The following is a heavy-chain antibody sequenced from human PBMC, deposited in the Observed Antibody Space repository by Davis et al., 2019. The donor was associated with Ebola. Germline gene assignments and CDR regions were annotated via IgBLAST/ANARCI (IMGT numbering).Heavy chain of an antibody. CDR2: ISAYNGNT. CDR3: ARDGYCSGGSCYLSQNKLDY. V-gene: IGHV1-18*01. D-gene: IGHD2-15*01. Sequence: ASVKVSCKAFGYTFTSYGISWVRQAPGQGLEWMGWISAYNGNTNYAQKLQGRVTMTTDTSTSTAYMELRSLRSDDTAVYYCARDGYCSGGSCYLSQNKLDYWGQGTLVTVSS. CDR1: GYTFTSYG. J-gene: IGHJ4*02.